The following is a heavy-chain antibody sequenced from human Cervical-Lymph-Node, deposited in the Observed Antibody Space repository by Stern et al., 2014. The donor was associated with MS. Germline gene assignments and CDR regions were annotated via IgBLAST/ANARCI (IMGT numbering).Heavy chain of an antibody. CDR1: GGSISSYY. J-gene: IGHJ4*02. D-gene: IGHD6-13*01. Sequence: QVQLVESGPGLVKPSETLSLTCTVSGGSISSYYWSWIRQPPGKGLEWIGYIYYNGNTNYNPSLKSRVTISVDTSKNQFSLKLSSVTAADTAVYYCARETGYSSSWFDYWGQGTLVTVSS. CDR2: IYYNGNT. V-gene: IGHV4-59*01. CDR3: ARETGYSSSWFDY.